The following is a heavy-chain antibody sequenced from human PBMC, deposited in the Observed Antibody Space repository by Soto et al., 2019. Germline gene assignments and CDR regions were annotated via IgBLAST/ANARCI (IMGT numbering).Heavy chain of an antibody. CDR3: ARADKQYYYVMDV. J-gene: IGHJ6*02. CDR2: IYHSGST. V-gene: IGHV4-30-2*01. CDR1: GGSISSGGYS. D-gene: IGHD6-13*01. Sequence: QLQLQESGSGLVKPSQTLSLTCAVSGGSISSGGYSWSWIRQPPGKGLEWIGYIYHSGSTYYNPSLESPVTISVHRTKNQFYLKLSSMTAADTAVYYLARADKQYYYVMDVWGQGTTVTVSS.